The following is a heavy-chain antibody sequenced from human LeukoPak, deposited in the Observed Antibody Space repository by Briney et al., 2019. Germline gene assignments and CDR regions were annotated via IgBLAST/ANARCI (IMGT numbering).Heavy chain of an antibody. CDR3: ASKRELLRGAFDI. Sequence: ASVKVSCKASGYTFTGYYMHWVRQAPGQGLEWMGWINPNSGGTNYAQKFQGRVTMTRDTSISTAYMELRRLRSDDTAVYYCASKRELLRGAFDIWGQGTMVTVSS. CDR1: GYTFTGYY. J-gene: IGHJ3*02. CDR2: INPNSGGT. D-gene: IGHD1-26*01. V-gene: IGHV1-2*02.